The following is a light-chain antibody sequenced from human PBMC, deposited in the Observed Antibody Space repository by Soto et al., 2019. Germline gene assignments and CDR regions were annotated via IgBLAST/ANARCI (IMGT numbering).Light chain of an antibody. J-gene: IGKJ4*01. Sequence: DIVMTQTPDSLAVSLGERATINCRSSQSVLYNSNNDSYLTWYQQKPGQSPKRLIYWASTRESGVPDRFSGSGSGTDFTLTISSLQAEDVAVYYCQHYFTTPITFGGGTKVDIK. V-gene: IGKV4-1*01. CDR1: QSVLYNSNNDSY. CDR2: WAS. CDR3: QHYFTTPIT.